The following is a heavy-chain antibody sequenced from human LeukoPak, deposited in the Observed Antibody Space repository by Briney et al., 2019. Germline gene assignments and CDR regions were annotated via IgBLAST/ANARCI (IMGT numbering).Heavy chain of an antibody. CDR3: ARDRKYYNSGVYSYYVLDV. CDR1: GGSISSGGYS. J-gene: IGHJ6*04. CDR2: IYHSGST. V-gene: IGHV4-30-2*01. D-gene: IGHD3-22*01. Sequence: SETLSLTCAVSGGSISSGGYSWSWIRQPPGKGLEWIGYIYHSGSTYYNPSLKSRVTISVDRSKNQFSLKLSSVTAADTAVYYGARDRKYYNSGVYSYYVLDVGGKGTPVTVPS.